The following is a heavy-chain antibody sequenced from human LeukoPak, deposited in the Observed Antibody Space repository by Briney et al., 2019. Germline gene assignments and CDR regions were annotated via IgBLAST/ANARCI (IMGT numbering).Heavy chain of an antibody. Sequence: SETLSLTCTVSGYSISSGYYWGWIRQPPGKGLEWIGSIYYSGSTYYNPSLKSRVTISVDTSKNQFSLKLGSVTAADTAVYYCARAGFWSGYTDYWGQGTLVTVSS. D-gene: IGHD3-3*01. CDR3: ARAGFWSGYTDY. CDR2: IYYSGST. CDR1: GYSISSGYY. V-gene: IGHV4-38-2*02. J-gene: IGHJ4*02.